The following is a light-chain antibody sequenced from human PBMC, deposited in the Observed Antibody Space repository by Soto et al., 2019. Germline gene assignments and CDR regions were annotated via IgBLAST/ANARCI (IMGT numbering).Light chain of an antibody. CDR2: DNN. Sequence: QSVLTQPPSVSAAPGQKVTISCSGSSFNIGNNYVSWYQQLPGTAPKLLIYDNNKRPSGIPDRFSGSKSGTSATLGITGLQTGDEADYYCGTWDGSLSAVVFGGGTKLTVL. J-gene: IGLJ3*02. V-gene: IGLV1-51*01. CDR1: SFNIGNNY. CDR3: GTWDGSLSAVV.